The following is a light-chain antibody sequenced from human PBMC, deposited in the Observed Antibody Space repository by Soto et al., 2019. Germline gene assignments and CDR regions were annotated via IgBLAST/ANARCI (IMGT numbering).Light chain of an antibody. J-gene: IGKJ1*01. CDR3: QQYDYSRT. CDR1: PDISTW. CDR2: DVS. Sequence: DTQMTQSQSSLSASVGDRVTITCRESPDISTWLAWYQRKPGQAPKLLMFDVSNLESGVPSRFSGSGSGTEFTLTISSLHSDDFAAYYCQQYDYSRTYGQATKVYIK. V-gene: IGKV1-5*01.